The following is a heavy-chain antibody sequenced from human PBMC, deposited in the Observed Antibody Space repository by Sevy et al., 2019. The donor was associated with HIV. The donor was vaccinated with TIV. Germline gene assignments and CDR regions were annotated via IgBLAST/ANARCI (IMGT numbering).Heavy chain of an antibody. D-gene: IGHD3-22*01. CDR3: ARDRYYDASGYYYYYYGMDV. CDR2: IYSDGRT. CDR1: GLSVSDNY. Sequence: GGSLRLSCAASGLSVSDNYMNWVRQAPGKGLELVSVIYSDGRTYYADSVKGRFTISRDNSKNTRYLNMNNLRPEDTAVYYCARDRYYDASGYYYYYYGMDVWGQGTTVTVSS. V-gene: IGHV3-66*01. J-gene: IGHJ6*02.